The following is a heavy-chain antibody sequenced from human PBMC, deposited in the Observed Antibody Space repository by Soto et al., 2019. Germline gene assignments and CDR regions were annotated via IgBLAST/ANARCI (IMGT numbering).Heavy chain of an antibody. V-gene: IGHV1-69*02. D-gene: IGHD2-2*01. CDR1: GGTFSSYP. CDR3: ATVPAGYCFTTSCYSYFRH. Sequence: QVQLVQSGAEVKKPGSSVKVSCKASGGTFSSYPISWVRQAPGQVLEWMGRIMPVLGIANYAQKFQGRVTITADKPTSTAYLELTSLRYEDTAVYYCATVPAGYCFTTSCYSYFRHWAQGNLVTVSS. CDR2: IMPVLGIA. J-gene: IGHJ1*01.